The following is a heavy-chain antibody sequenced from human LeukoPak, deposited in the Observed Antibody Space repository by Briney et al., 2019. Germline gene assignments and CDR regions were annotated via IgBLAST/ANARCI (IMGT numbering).Heavy chain of an antibody. CDR2: ISTKGGST. D-gene: IGHD2-15*01. Sequence: RGSLRLSCSASGFTFSKYVMHWVCQAPRKGLEYVSAISTKGGSTYYADSVRGRFTISRENSKNTLYLQMSSLRAEDTALYYCVKALGYCSGGSCLAFDIWGQGTMVTVSS. CDR1: GFTFSKYV. V-gene: IGHV3-64D*06. J-gene: IGHJ3*02. CDR3: VKALGYCSGGSCLAFDI.